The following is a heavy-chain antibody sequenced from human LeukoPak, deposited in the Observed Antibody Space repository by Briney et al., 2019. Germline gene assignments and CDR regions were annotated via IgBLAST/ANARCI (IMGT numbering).Heavy chain of an antibody. Sequence: GESLKISCKDVGNTFGTYWVGWVRRMPGKGLEYMGIIFPRTSEVRYGPAFQGQVTISADKSLSTAYLQWTGLKASDTAMYYCARHTGRPQAGWFDPWGQGTLVTVSA. J-gene: IGHJ5*02. CDR2: IFPRTSEV. CDR1: GNTFGTYW. D-gene: IGHD3-10*01. CDR3: ARHTGRPQAGWFDP. V-gene: IGHV5-51*01.